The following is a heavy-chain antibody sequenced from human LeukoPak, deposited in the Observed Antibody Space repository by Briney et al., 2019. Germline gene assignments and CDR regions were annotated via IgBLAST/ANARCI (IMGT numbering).Heavy chain of an antibody. CDR1: GYTFTGYY. Sequence: ASVKVSCKASGYTFTGYYMHWVRQAPGQGLEWMGWINPNSGGTNYAQKFQGRVTMTRDTSISTAYMELSRLRSDDTAVYYCARDLYGDYFYYYYGMDVWGQGTTVTVSS. J-gene: IGHJ6*02. CDR3: ARDLYGDYFYYYYGMDV. CDR2: INPNSGGT. D-gene: IGHD4-17*01. V-gene: IGHV1-2*02.